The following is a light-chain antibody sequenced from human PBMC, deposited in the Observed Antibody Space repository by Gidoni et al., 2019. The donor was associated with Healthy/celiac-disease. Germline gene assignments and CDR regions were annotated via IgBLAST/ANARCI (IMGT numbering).Light chain of an antibody. Sequence: QSALTQPASVSGSPGQSITISCTGTSSDVSGYNYVSWYQQHPGKAPKLMTYDVSNRPSGVSNRFSGSKSGNTASLTISGLQAEDEADYYCSSYTSSSTLVVFGGGTKLTVL. CDR1: SSDVSGYNY. J-gene: IGLJ2*01. CDR3: SSYTSSSTLVV. CDR2: DVS. V-gene: IGLV2-14*03.